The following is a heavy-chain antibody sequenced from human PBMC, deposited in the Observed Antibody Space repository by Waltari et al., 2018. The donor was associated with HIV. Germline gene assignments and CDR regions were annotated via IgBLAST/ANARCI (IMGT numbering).Heavy chain of an antibody. CDR1: GFTFNNFA. J-gene: IGHJ4*02. CDR2: RSASGGTT. D-gene: IGHD5-18*01. V-gene: IGHV3-23*04. CDR3: AKAVMETAVSSPVDC. Sequence: EVQLVESGGGLVQPGGSLRLSCTASGFTFNNFAMSWVRQAPGKGLECVSVRSASGGTTYYADSVKGRFTVSRDNFKNTVYLQMNSLRAGDTAIYYCAKAVMETAVSSPVDCWGQGALVTVSS.